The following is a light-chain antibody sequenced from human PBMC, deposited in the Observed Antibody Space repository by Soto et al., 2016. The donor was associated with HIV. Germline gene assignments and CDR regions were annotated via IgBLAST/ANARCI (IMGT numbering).Light chain of an antibody. Sequence: SSELTQDPAVSVALGQTVRITCQGDNLRNYYASWYQQKPGQAPVLVIYGKDKRPSGTPDRFSGSSSGNTASLTITETQAEDEADYYCNSRDSSGNHVIFGGGTKLTVL. CDR2: GKD. CDR3: NSRDSSGNHVI. V-gene: IGLV3-19*01. J-gene: IGLJ2*01. CDR1: NLRNYY.